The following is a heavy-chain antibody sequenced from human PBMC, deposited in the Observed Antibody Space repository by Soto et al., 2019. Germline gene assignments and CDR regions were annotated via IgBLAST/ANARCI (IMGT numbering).Heavy chain of an antibody. V-gene: IGHV1-8*01. Sequence: ASVKVSCKASGYTFTSYDISWVRQATGQGLESMGWMNPNSGNTGYAQKFQGRVTMTRNTSISTAYMELSSLRSEDTAVYYCARSLSMIWGSYRFPYYYYMDVRGKGTTVTVSS. J-gene: IGHJ6*03. CDR3: ARSLSMIWGSYRFPYYYYMDV. D-gene: IGHD3-16*02. CDR1: GYTFTSYD. CDR2: MNPNSGNT.